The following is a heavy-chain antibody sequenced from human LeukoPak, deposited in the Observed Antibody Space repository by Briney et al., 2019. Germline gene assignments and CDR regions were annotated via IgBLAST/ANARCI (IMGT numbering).Heavy chain of an antibody. CDR2: INTNSGGT. Sequence: ASVKVSCKASGYTFTGYYMHWVRQAPGQGLEWMGWINTNSGGTNYAQKFQGRVTMTRDTSISTAYMELSRLRSDDTAVYYCAGTYWSGSDAFDIWGQGTMVTVSS. V-gene: IGHV1-2*02. D-gene: IGHD3-3*01. CDR1: GYTFTGYY. CDR3: AGTYWSGSDAFDI. J-gene: IGHJ3*02.